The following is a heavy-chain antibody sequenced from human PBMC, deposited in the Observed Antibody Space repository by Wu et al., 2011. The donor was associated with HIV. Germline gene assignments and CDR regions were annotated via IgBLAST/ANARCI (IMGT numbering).Heavy chain of an antibody. V-gene: IGHV1-69*05. D-gene: IGHD2/OR15-2a*01. J-gene: IGHJ4*02. CDR1: GGTFSTYG. Sequence: QVQLVQSGAEVKKPGSSVKVSCKASGGTFSTYGISWVRQAPGQGLEWMGGIVPLFGTAIYAQKFRDRVTITSDEATNTAYMELNSLRFEDTALYFCARGAAHYFGPGSWSSYYFDYWGQGTLVTVSS. CDR3: ARGAAHYFGPGSWSSYYFDY. CDR2: IVPLFGTA.